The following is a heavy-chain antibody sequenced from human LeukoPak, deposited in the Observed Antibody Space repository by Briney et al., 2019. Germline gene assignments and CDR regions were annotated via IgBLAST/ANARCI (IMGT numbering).Heavy chain of an antibody. CDR1: GFTFSSYG. D-gene: IGHD3-22*01. CDR3: AKGEYYYDSSGYSVDY. V-gene: IGHV3-30*02. J-gene: IGHJ4*02. CDR2: IRYDGSNK. Sequence: GGSLRLSCAASGFTFSSYGMHWVRQPPGKGLEWGAFIRYDGSNKYYADSVQGRFTISRDNSKNTLYLQMNRLRAEDTAVYYCAKGEYYYDSSGYSVDYWGQGTLVTVSS.